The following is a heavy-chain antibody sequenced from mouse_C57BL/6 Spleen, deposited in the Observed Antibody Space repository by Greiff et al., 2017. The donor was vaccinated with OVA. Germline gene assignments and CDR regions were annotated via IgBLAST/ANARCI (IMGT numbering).Heavy chain of an antibody. V-gene: IGHV5-6*01. CDR2: ISRGGSYT. Sequence: EVMLVESGGDLVKPGGSLKLSCAASGFTFSSYGMSWVRQTPDTRLEWVATISRGGSYTYYPASVKGRFTISRDNAKNTLYLQMSSLKSEDTAMYYCARPDYDNAMDYWGQGTSVTVSS. CDR1: GFTFSSYG. CDR3: ARPDYDNAMDY. D-gene: IGHD2-4*01. J-gene: IGHJ4*01.